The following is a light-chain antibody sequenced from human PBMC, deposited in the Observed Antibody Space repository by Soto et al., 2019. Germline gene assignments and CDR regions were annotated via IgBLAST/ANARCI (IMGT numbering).Light chain of an antibody. CDR3: QQSYKILT. V-gene: IGKV1-39*01. Sequence: DIQLTQSPASLSASVGDSVTITFRASDNIGSNLNWYQHQTGTAPKLLIYAASSLQGGVPSRFSGSGYGTQFTLTISGLQTEDFATYYCQQSYKILTFGGGTKVDIK. CDR2: AAS. CDR1: DNIGSN. J-gene: IGKJ4*01.